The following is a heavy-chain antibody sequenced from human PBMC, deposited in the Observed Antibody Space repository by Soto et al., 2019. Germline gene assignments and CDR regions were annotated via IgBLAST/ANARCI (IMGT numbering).Heavy chain of an antibody. D-gene: IGHD2-15*01. Sequence: QVQLQESGPGLVKPSQTLSLTCTVSGGSISSGDYYWSWIRQPPGKGLEWIGYIYYSGSTYYNPSLKSRVTISVDTSKNHFSLKLSSVTAADTAVYYCARVYCSGGSCYSAHWFDPWGQGTLVTVSS. CDR2: IYYSGST. CDR3: ARVYCSGGSCYSAHWFDP. V-gene: IGHV4-30-4*01. CDR1: GGSISSGDYY. J-gene: IGHJ5*02.